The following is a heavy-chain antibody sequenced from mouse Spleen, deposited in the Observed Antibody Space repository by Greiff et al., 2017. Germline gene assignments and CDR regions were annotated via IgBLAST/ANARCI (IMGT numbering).Heavy chain of an antibody. V-gene: IGHV5-15*01. CDR3: ARRAPYAMDY. CDR2: ISNLAYSI. Sequence: DVMLVESGGGLVKPGGSLKLSCAASGFTFSDYGMAWVRQAPGKGPELVAFISNLAYSIYYADTVTGRFTISRENAKNTLYLEMSSLRSEDTAMYYCARRAPYAMDYWGQGTSVTVSS. CDR1: GFTFSDYG. D-gene: IGHD3-3*01. J-gene: IGHJ4*01.